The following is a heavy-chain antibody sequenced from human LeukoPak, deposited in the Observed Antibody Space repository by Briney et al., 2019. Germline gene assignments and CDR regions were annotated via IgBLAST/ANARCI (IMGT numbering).Heavy chain of an antibody. CDR3: ARAAWVLRYFDWLGPPSQNWFDP. CDR2: ISAYNGNT. Sequence: ASVKVSCKASGYTFTSYGISWVRQAPGQGLEWMGWISAYNGNTNYAQKLQGRVTMTTDTSTSTACMELRSLRSDDTAVYYCARAAWVLRYFDWLGPPSQNWFDPWGQGTLVTVSS. CDR1: GYTFTSYG. V-gene: IGHV1-18*01. D-gene: IGHD3-9*01. J-gene: IGHJ5*02.